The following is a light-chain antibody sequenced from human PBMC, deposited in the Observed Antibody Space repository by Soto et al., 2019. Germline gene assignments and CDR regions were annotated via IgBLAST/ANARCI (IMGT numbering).Light chain of an antibody. CDR1: SSNIGAGYD. V-gene: IGLV1-40*01. CDR3: QSYDSSLSGFWV. J-gene: IGLJ3*02. CDR2: GNS. Sequence: QPVLTQPPSVSGAPGQRVTISCTGSSSNIGAGYDVHWYQQLPGTAPKLLIYGNSNRPSGVPDRFSGSKSGTSASLAITGLQAEDEADYYCQSYDSSLSGFWVFGGGPQLTVL.